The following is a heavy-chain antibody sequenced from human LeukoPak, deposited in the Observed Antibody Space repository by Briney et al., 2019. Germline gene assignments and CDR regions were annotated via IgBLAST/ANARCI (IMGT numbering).Heavy chain of an antibody. CDR2: INPNSGGT. Sequence: ASVKVSCKASGYTFTGYYMHWVRQAPGQGLEWMGSINPNSGGTNYAQKFQGRVTMTRDTSISTAYMELSRLRSDDTAVYYCARGGAVEMATIASPDYWGQGTLVTVSS. CDR1: GYTFTGYY. D-gene: IGHD5-24*01. J-gene: IGHJ4*02. CDR3: ARGGAVEMATIASPDY. V-gene: IGHV1-2*02.